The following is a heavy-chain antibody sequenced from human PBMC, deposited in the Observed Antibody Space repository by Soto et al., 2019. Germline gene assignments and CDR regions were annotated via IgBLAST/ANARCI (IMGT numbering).Heavy chain of an antibody. V-gene: IGHV1-18*01. Sequence: QVPLVQSGAEVKKPGASVKVSCKASGYTFITYGISWVRQAPGQGLEWMGWISAYSGSTKFAQKLQGRVTMTTDTSTTTAYMELRSLTSDDTAVYYCARDFTKSSSWPYYFDYWGQGTLVTVPS. CDR1: GYTFITYG. D-gene: IGHD6-13*01. CDR3: ARDFTKSSSWPYYFDY. CDR2: ISAYSGST. J-gene: IGHJ4*02.